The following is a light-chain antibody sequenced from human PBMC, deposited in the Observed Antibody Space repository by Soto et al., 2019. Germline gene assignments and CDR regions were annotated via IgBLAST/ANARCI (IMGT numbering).Light chain of an antibody. CDR1: SSDVGGYNY. CDR2: EVN. CDR3: QSYDSSLSASRV. J-gene: IGLJ2*01. V-gene: IGLV2-8*01. Sequence: QSALTQPPSASGSPGQSVAISCTGTSSDVGGYNYVSWYQQHPGKAPKLMIYEVNKRPSGVPDRFSGSKSGNTASLTVSGLQAEDEADYYCQSYDSSLSASRVFGGGTKVTVL.